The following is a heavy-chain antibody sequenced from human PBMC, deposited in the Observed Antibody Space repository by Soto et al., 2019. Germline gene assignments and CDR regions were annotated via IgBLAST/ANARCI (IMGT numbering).Heavy chain of an antibody. J-gene: IGHJ3*02. CDR1: GGSIRSGGYY. CDR2: IYYSGST. D-gene: IGHD3-10*01. CDR3: AREMVRGVVPRRYDAFDI. Sequence: QVQLQESGPGLVKPSQTLSLTCTVSGGSIRSGGYYWSWIRQHPGKGLEWIGYIYYSGSTYYNPSLKSRVTISVDTSKNQFSLKLSSVTAADTAVYYCAREMVRGVVPRRYDAFDIWGQGTMVTVSS. V-gene: IGHV4-31*03.